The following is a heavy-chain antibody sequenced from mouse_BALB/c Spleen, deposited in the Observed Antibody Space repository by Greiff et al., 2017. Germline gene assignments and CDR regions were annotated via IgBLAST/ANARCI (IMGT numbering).Heavy chain of an antibody. D-gene: IGHD2-4*01. CDR1: GFTFSSYA. J-gene: IGHJ4*01. Sequence: EVQLVESGGGLVKPGGSLKLSCAASGFTFSSYAMSWVRQTPEKRLEWVASISSGGSTYYPDSVKGRFTISRDNARNILYLQMSSLRSEDTAMYYCAGDYDYAMDYWGQGTSVTVSS. V-gene: IGHV5-6-5*01. CDR2: ISSGGST. CDR3: AGDYDYAMDY.